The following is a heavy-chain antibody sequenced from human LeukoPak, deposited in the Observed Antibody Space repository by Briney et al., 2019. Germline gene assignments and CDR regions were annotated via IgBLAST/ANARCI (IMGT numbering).Heavy chain of an antibody. D-gene: IGHD6-19*01. CDR3: ARHVGSGWYRGAFDI. J-gene: IGHJ3*02. Sequence: SETLSLTCTVSGGSISSYYWSWIRQPPGKGLEWIGNIYDSGSTNYNPSLKSRVTISVDTSKNQFSLKLSSVTAADTAVYYCARHVGSGWYRGAFDIWGQGTMVTVPS. CDR1: GGSISSYY. CDR2: IYDSGST. V-gene: IGHV4-59*08.